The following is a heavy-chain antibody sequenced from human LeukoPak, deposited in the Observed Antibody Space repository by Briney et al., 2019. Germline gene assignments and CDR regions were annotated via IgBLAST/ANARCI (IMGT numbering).Heavy chain of an antibody. V-gene: IGHV4-39*01. Sequence: PSETLSLTCTVSGGSISSSSYYWGWIRQPPGKGLEWIGSIYYSGSTYYNPSLKSRVTISVDTSKNQFSLKLSSVTAADTAVCYCARHALYGSGSYLYYYYGMDVWGQGTTVTVSS. D-gene: IGHD3-10*01. CDR1: GGSISSSSYY. J-gene: IGHJ6*02. CDR3: ARHALYGSGSYLYYYYGMDV. CDR2: IYYSGST.